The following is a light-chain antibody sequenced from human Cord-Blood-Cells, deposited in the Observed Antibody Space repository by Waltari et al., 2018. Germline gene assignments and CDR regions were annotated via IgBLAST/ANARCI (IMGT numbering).Light chain of an antibody. V-gene: IGLV2-23*01. Sequence: QSALTQPASVSGSPGPSNTISCTGTSRDVGSYNLVPWYQQHPGKAPKLMIYEGSKRPSGVSNRFSGSKSGNTASLTISGLQAEDEADYYCCSYAGSSTWVFGGGTKLTVL. CDR3: CSYAGSSTWV. CDR1: SRDVGSYNL. CDR2: EGS. J-gene: IGLJ3*02.